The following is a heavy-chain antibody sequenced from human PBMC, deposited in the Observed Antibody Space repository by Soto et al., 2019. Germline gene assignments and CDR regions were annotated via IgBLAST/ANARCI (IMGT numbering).Heavy chain of an antibody. V-gene: IGHV3-30-3*01. CDR3: ARRLTPSVTAMGY. Sequence: QVQLVESGGGVVQPGRSLRLSCSASGFTFSDYAINWLRQAPGKGLEWVASISGDGINKYIADSVKGRFIISRDNSRNQVLLQMSSLGPEDTAVYYCARRLTPSVTAMGYWGQGTLVTVSS. CDR2: ISGDGINK. CDR1: GFTFSDYA. J-gene: IGHJ4*02. D-gene: IGHD2-21*02.